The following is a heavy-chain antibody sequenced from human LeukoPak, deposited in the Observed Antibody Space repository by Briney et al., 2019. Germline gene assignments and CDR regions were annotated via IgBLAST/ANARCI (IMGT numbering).Heavy chain of an antibody. V-gene: IGHV3-15*01. CDR1: GFTFSNAW. CDR3: TTDTAMVPIDY. J-gene: IGHJ4*02. CDR2: IKSKTDGGTT. D-gene: IGHD5-18*01. Sequence: PGESLRLSCAASGFTFSNAWMSWVRQAPGKGLEWVGRIKSKTDGGTTDYAAPVKGRFTISRDDSKNTLYLQMNSLKTEDTAVYYCTTDTAMVPIDYWGQGTLVTVSS.